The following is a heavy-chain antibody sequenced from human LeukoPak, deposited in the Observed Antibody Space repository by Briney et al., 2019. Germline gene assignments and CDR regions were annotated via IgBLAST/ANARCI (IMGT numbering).Heavy chain of an antibody. J-gene: IGHJ6*02. V-gene: IGHV4-59*01. Sequence: SETLSLTCTVSGGSISYYYWSWIRQSPGKGLEGVGYIYYSGTTNYNHSLKSRVTISVDTSKNQFSLQLRSVTAADTAVYFCAREDPQTTVPKGMDVWGQGTTVTVSS. CDR1: GGSISYYY. D-gene: IGHD4-17*01. CDR3: AREDPQTTVPKGMDV. CDR2: IYYSGTT.